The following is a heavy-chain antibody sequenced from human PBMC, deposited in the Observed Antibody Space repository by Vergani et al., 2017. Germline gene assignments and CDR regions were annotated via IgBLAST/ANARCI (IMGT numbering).Heavy chain of an antibody. D-gene: IGHD3-10*01. Sequence: QVQLVESGGGVVQPGRSLRLSCAASGFTFSSYGMHRVRQAPGKGLEWVAVISYDGSNKYYADSVKGRFTISRDNSKNTLYLQMNSLRAEDTAVYYCAKAHRGVRGVINYYYYMDVWGKGTTVTVSS. J-gene: IGHJ6*03. CDR2: ISYDGSNK. V-gene: IGHV3-30*18. CDR3: AKAHRGVRGVINYYYYMDV. CDR1: GFTFSSYG.